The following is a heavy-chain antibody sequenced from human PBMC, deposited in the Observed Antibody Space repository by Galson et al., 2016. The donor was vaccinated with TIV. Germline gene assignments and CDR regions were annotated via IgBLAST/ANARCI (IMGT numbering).Heavy chain of an antibody. Sequence: SLRLSCAASGFTFSDYAMSWLRQAPGKAHEWVASISAAGDSTYHADSVKGRFTISRDNSKSTVYLQMNSLRAEDSATYSCAKGPLRSCKVVKCYHFDSWGQGTLVTVSS. V-gene: IGHV3-23*01. D-gene: IGHD3-3*01. CDR3: AKGPLRSCKVVKCYHFDS. J-gene: IGHJ4*02. CDR1: GFTFSDYA. CDR2: ISAAGDST.